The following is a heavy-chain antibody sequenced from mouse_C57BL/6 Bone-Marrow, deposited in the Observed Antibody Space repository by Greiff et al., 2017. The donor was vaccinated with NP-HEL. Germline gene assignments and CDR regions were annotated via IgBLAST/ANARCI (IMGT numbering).Heavy chain of an antibody. CDR1: GYTFTSYT. D-gene: IGHD1-1*01. CDR2: INPSSGYT. J-gene: IGHJ4*01. V-gene: IGHV1-4*01. Sequence: VKLMESGAELARPGASVKMSCKASGYTFTSYTMHWVKQRPGQGLEWIGYINPSSGYTKYNQKFKDKATLTADKSSSTAYMKLSRLTSEDSAVYYCEITTVVPYYAMDYWGQGTSVTVSS. CDR3: EITTVVPYYAMDY.